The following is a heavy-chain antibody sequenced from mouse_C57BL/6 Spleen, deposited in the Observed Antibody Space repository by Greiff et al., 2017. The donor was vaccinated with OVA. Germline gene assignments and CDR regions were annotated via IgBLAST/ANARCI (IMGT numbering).Heavy chain of an antibody. D-gene: IGHD2-4*01. Sequence: EVKLMESEGGLVQPGSSMKLSCTASGFTFSDYYMAWVRQVPEKGLEWVANINYDGSSTYYPDSLTSRFIISRDTDKNILYLQVSSLKSVNTATYYCARDWGCDYYWYFDVWGTGTTVTVSS. V-gene: IGHV5-16*01. CDR2: INYDGSST. J-gene: IGHJ1*03. CDR1: GFTFSDYY. CDR3: ARDWGCDYYWYFDV.